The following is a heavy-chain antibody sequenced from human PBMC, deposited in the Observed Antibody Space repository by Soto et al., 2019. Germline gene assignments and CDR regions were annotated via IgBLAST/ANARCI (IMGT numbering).Heavy chain of an antibody. V-gene: IGHV3-49*03. CDR2: IRSKAYGGTT. Sequence: GGSLRLSCTASGFTFGDYAMSWFRQAPGKGLEWVGFIRSKAYGGTTEYAASVKGRFTISRDDSKSIAYLQMNSLKTEDTAVYYCTKEVVPAAIENWFDPWGQGTLVTVS. CDR1: GFTFGDYA. J-gene: IGHJ5*02. D-gene: IGHD2-2*01. CDR3: TKEVVPAAIENWFDP.